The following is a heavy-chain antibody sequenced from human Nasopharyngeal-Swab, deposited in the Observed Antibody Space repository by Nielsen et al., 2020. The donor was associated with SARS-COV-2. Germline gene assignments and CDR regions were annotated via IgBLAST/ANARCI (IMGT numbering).Heavy chain of an antibody. CDR1: GFTVSSNY. V-gene: IGHV3-53*04. D-gene: IGHD6-19*01. CDR3: ASSPSRGWYEYHLDN. J-gene: IGHJ4*02. Sequence: GESLKISCAVSGFTVSSNYMSWVRQAPGKGLEWVSVIYGGDSTYYADSVRGRFTATRHISENTLYLQMNSLRAEDTAVYYCASSPSRGWYEYHLDNWGQGTLVTVSS. CDR2: IYGGDST.